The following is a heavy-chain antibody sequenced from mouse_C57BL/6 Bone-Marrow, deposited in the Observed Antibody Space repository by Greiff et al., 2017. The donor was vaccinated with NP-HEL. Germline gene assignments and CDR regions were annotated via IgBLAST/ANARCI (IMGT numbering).Heavy chain of an antibody. CDR2: ISNGGGST. CDR1: GFTFSDYY. Sequence: EVLLVESGGGLVQPGGSLKLSCAASGFTFSDYYMYWVRQTPEKRLEWVAYISNGGGSTYYPDTVKGRFTISRDNAKNTLYLQMSRLKSEDTAMYYCARHNDRGYYYAMDYWGQGTSVTVSS. CDR3: ARHNDRGYYYAMDY. V-gene: IGHV5-12*01. J-gene: IGHJ4*01.